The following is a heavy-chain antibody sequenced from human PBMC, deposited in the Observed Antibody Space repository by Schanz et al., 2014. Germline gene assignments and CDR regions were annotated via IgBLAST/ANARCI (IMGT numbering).Heavy chain of an antibody. CDR3: ARLVPRGGCSSTSCQYFDY. D-gene: IGHD2-2*01. J-gene: IGHJ4*02. Sequence: QVQLQESGPGLVKASETLSLTCTISRGSIGSTNWWSWLRQSPRKGLEWISDIYETGRTNYNPSPGGRVTVSGHNPTNQFSLRLPCVTAADTAVYYSARLVPRGGCSSTSCQYFDYWGQGILVTVSS. CDR1: RGSIGSTNW. CDR2: IYETGRT. V-gene: IGHV4-4*02.